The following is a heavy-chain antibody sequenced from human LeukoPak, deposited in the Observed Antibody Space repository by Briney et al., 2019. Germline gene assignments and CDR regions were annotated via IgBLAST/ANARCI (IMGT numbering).Heavy chain of an antibody. Sequence: SETLSLTCAVYGGSFSGYYWSWIRQPPGKGLEWIGEINHSGSTNYNPSLKSRVTISVDTSKNQFSLKLSSVTAADTAVYYCARDSVGWGSLSIAAAGIFDYWGQGTLVTVSS. CDR1: GGSFSGYY. J-gene: IGHJ4*02. V-gene: IGHV4-34*01. CDR3: ARDSVGWGSLSIAAAGIFDY. CDR2: INHSGST. D-gene: IGHD6-13*01.